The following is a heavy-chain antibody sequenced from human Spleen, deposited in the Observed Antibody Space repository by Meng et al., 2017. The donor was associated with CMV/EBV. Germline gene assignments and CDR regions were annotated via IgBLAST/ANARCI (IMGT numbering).Heavy chain of an antibody. Sequence: GESLKISCAASGFTFRSTAMHWVRQAPGRGLECVAVISFDGHNKYYADSVKGRFTISRDTSKNTLYLQMNSLRVDDTAVYYCARDYIIPAAGFDSWGQGSLVTVSS. CDR3: ARDYIIPAAGFDS. D-gene: IGHD6-13*01. CDR2: ISFDGHNK. V-gene: IGHV3-30-3*01. J-gene: IGHJ4*02. CDR1: GFTFRSTA.